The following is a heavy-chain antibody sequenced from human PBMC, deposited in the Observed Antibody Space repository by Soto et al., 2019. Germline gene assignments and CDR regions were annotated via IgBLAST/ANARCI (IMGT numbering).Heavy chain of an antibody. Sequence: QVQLVQSGAEVKKPGSSVKVSCKASGGTFSSYTISWVRQAPGQGLEWMGRIIPILGIANYAQKFQGRVTITADKSPSTAYIELSSLRSEDTAVYYCASNWDHDAFDIWGQGTMVTVSS. D-gene: IGHD7-27*01. V-gene: IGHV1-69*02. CDR1: GGTFSSYT. J-gene: IGHJ3*02. CDR3: ASNWDHDAFDI. CDR2: IIPILGIA.